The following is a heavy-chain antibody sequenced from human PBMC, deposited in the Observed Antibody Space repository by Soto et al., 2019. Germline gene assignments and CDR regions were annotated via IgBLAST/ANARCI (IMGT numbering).Heavy chain of an antibody. D-gene: IGHD3-3*01. CDR2: IIAYNGNT. CDR3: ATADYDFWSGYLPDV. CDR1: GYTXPSHG. V-gene: IGHV1-18*01. Sequence: SXKVAFKASGYTXPSHGIHWVRQAPGQGLEWMGWIIAYNGNTNYAQKLQGRVTMTTDTSTSRAYMELRSMRSDDTAVYYCATADYDFWSGYLPDVWGQGTTFTVSS. J-gene: IGHJ6*02.